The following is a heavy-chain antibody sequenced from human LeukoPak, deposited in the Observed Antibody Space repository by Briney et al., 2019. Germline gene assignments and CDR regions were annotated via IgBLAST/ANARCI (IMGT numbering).Heavy chain of an antibody. CDR3: TRHGPQYDNGEWVDV. V-gene: IGHV3-73*01. D-gene: IGHD3-10*01. Sequence: PGGSLRLSCAASGFTFSGSAMRWVRQAPGKGLEWVGRIRSKANSYATAYAASVKGRFTISRDDSKNTAYLQMNSLKAEDTAVYYWTRHGPQYDNGEWVDVWGKGTTVTISS. CDR2: IRSKANSYAT. CDR1: GFTFSGSA. J-gene: IGHJ6*04.